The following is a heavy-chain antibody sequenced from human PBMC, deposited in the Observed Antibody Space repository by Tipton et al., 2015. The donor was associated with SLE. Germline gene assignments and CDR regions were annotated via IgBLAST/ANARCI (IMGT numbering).Heavy chain of an antibody. CDR2: IYYSGST. D-gene: IGHD6-13*01. V-gene: IGHV4-61*01. J-gene: IGHJ3*02. CDR1: GGSISSGSYY. CDR3: ARGERDSSSWYGGAFDI. Sequence: TLSLTCTVSGGSISSGSYYWSWIRQPPGKGLEWIGYIYYSGSTNYNPSLKSRVTISVDTSKNQFSLKLSSVTAADTAVYYCARGERDSSSWYGGAFDIWGQGTMVTVSS.